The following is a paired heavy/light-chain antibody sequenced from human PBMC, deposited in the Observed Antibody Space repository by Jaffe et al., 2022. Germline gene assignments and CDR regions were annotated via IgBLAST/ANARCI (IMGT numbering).Heavy chain of an antibody. D-gene: IGHD3-9*01. Sequence: QVQLVQSGSELKKPGASVKVSCKASGYTFTSYAMNWVRQAPGQGLEWMGWINTNTGNPTYAQGFTGRFVFSLDTSVSTAYLQISSLKAEDTAVYYCARDRKYYDILTGYYTRMGGNYYFDYWGQGTLVTVSS. CDR2: INTNTGNP. J-gene: IGHJ4*02. CDR1: GYTFTSYA. CDR3: ARDRKYYDILTGYYTRMGGNYYFDY. V-gene: IGHV7-4-1*02.
Light chain of an antibody. J-gene: IGKJ5*01. CDR2: AAS. CDR1: QGISSW. CDR3: QQANSFPRT. V-gene: IGKV1-12*01. Sequence: DIQMTQSPSSVSASVGDRVTITCRASQGISSWLAWYQQKPGKAPKLLIYAASSLQSGVPSRFSGSGSGTDFTLTISSLQPEDFATYYCQQANSFPRTFGQGTRLEIK.